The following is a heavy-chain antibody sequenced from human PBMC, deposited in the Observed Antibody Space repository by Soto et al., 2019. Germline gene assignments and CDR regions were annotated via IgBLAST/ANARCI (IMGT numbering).Heavy chain of an antibody. CDR3: ARFSETFAFEY. Sequence: VQLVESGGGVVQPGRSLRLSCSASGFSFTTHGMHWVRQAPGKGLEWVACIWFDESNKFYADSVKGRFTISRDSSKNMLYLQMNSVRAEDTAVYYCARFSETFAFEYWGQGTLVTVSS. V-gene: IGHV3-33*01. J-gene: IGHJ4*02. CDR2: IWFDESNK. CDR1: GFSFTTHG.